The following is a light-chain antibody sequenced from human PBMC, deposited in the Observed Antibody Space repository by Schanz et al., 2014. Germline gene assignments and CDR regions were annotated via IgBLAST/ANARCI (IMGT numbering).Light chain of an antibody. J-gene: IGLJ1*01. V-gene: IGLV1-40*01. Sequence: QSVLTQPPSVSGAPGQRVTISCTGSSSNIGAGYDVHWYQQLPGAAPKLLIYDSVNRPSGVPDRFSGSKSGTSASLAITGLQTEDEADYYCQSYDISLSVLYVFGTGTKLTVL. CDR1: SSNIGAGYD. CDR3: QSYDISLSVLYV. CDR2: DSV.